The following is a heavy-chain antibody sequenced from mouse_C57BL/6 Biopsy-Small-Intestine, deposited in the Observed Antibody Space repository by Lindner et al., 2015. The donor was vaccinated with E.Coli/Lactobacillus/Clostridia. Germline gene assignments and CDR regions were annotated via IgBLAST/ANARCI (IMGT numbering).Heavy chain of an antibody. Sequence: SVKVSCKASGYTFTGYGINWVRQAPGQGLEWMGWISAYNDDRNYAQKFQGRVTMTTDTYTSTAYMELGSLRSDDTAIYFCARLTTDIPPHFMVRGVKPYYYGMDVWGQGTTVTVSS. D-gene: IGHD2-10*01. V-gene: IGHV1-20*01. CDR1: GYTFTGYG. CDR2: ISAYNDDR. J-gene: IGHJ1*01. CDR3: ARLTTDIPPHFMVRGVKPYYYGMDV.